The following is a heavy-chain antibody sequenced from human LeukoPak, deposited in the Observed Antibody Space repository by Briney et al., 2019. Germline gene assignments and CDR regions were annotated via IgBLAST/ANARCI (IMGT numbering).Heavy chain of an antibody. V-gene: IGHV1-46*01. D-gene: IGHD6-25*01. CDR2: INPSGGST. CDR3: ARDRLEDYYYYGMDV. CDR1: KYTLTSYY. Sequence: ASVKVSCKASKYTLTSYYMHWVRQAPGQGLEWMGIINPSGGSTSYAQKFQGRVTMTRDTSTSTVYMELSSLRSEDTAVYYCARDRLEDYYYYGMDVWGQGTTVTVSS. J-gene: IGHJ6*02.